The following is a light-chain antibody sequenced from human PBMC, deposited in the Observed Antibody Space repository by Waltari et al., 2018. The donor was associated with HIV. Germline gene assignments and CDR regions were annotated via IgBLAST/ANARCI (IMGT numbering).Light chain of an antibody. CDR2: EVS. J-gene: IGLJ2*01. Sequence: QSALTQPPSASGSPGQSVTISCTGTSSDVGGFNYVSWYQQHPGKAPKLMISEVSKRPPGVPDRFSGSKSGNTASLTVSGLQAEDEADYYCSSYGGNNNSVVFGGGTKLTVL. CDR1: SSDVGGFNY. V-gene: IGLV2-8*01. CDR3: SSYGGNNNSVV.